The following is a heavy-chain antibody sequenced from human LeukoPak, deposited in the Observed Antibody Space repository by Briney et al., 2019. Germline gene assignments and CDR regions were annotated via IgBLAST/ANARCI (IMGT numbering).Heavy chain of an antibody. D-gene: IGHD2-15*01. Sequence: GASVKVSCKVSGYTLTELSMHWVRQAPGKGLEWMGCFDPEDGETIYAQKFQGRVTMTEDTSTDTAYMELSSLRSEDTAVYYCATGQLLLTGWFDPWGQGTLVTVSS. V-gene: IGHV1-24*01. J-gene: IGHJ5*02. CDR3: ATGQLLLTGWFDP. CDR2: FDPEDGET. CDR1: GYTLTELS.